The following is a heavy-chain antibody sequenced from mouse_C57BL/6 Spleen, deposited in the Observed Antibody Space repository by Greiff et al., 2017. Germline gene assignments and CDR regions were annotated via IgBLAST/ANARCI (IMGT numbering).Heavy chain of an antibody. D-gene: IGHD2-4*01. J-gene: IGHJ1*03. V-gene: IGHV1-74*01. CDR1: GYTFTSYW. CDR2: IHPSDSDT. Sequence: QVQLQQPGAELVKPGASVKVSCKASGYTFTSYWMHWVKQRPGQGLEWIGRIHPSDSDTNYNQKFKGKATLTVDKSSSTAYMQLSSLTSEDSAVYYCSRTGDYDAPLDWYFDVWGTGTTVTVSS. CDR3: SRTGDYDAPLDWYFDV.